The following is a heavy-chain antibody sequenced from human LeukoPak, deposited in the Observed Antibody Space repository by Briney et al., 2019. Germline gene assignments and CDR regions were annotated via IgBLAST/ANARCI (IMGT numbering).Heavy chain of an antibody. CDR2: ISYSGST. CDR1: GGSISSSSYY. Sequence: SETLSLTCTVSGGSISSSSYYWGWIRQPPGNGLEWIGSISYSGSTYYNPSLKSRVTISVDTSKKQFSLKLSSVTAADTAVYYCARGYCSGGSCYSYYYYSYMEVWGKGTTVTVSS. V-gene: IGHV4-39*07. D-gene: IGHD2-15*01. J-gene: IGHJ6*03. CDR3: ARGYCSGGSCYSYYYYSYMEV.